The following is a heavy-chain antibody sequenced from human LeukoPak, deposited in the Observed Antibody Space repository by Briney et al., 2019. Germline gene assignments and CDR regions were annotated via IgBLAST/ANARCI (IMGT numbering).Heavy chain of an antibody. CDR2: ISGSGGST. J-gene: IGHJ4*02. Sequence: GGSLRLSCAASGFTFSSYAMSWVRQAPXXXXEWVSAISGSGGSTYYADSVKGRFTISRDNSKNTLYLQMNSLRAEDTAVYYCAKALDGPSDYWGQGTLVTVSS. CDR3: AKALDGPSDY. V-gene: IGHV3-23*01. CDR1: GFTFSSYA.